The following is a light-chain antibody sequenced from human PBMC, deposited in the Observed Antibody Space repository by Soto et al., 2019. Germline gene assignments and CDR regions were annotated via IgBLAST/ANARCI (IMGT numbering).Light chain of an antibody. CDR3: QQSYTTPRT. J-gene: IGKJ2*01. Sequence: DIQMTQSPSSLSASVGDRVTITCRASQSISSSLNWYQQKPGKAPKLLIYAASSLLSGVPSRFSGSGSGTDFTLTISSLQPEDFATYYCQQSYTTPRTFGQGTKLEIK. CDR2: AAS. CDR1: QSISSS. V-gene: IGKV1-39*01.